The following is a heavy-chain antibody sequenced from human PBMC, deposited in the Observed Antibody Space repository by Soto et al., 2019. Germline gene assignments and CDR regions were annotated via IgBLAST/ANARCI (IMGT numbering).Heavy chain of an antibody. Sequence: PGGSLRLSCAASGFTFSNSWMSWVRQAPGKGLEWVANIKEDGSEKDYVDPVKGRFTITRDNAKNSLYLQMNNLRAEDTAVYFCTRKRFGMDVRGQGTTVTVS. J-gene: IGHJ6*02. CDR1: GFTFSNSW. CDR3: TRKRFGMDV. V-gene: IGHV3-7*03. CDR2: IKEDGSEK.